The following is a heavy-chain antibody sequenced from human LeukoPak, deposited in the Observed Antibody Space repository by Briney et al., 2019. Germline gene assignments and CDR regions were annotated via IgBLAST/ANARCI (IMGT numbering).Heavy chain of an antibody. Sequence: PGGSLRLSCAASGFTFSSHEMNWVRQAPGKGLEWVSYISSSGSTIYYADSVKGRFTISRDNAKNSLYLQMNSLRAEDTAVYYCARDKQYSGDWFDPWGQGTLVTVSS. CDR3: ARDKQYSGDWFDP. V-gene: IGHV3-48*03. D-gene: IGHD1-26*01. CDR1: GFTFSSHE. J-gene: IGHJ5*02. CDR2: ISSSGSTI.